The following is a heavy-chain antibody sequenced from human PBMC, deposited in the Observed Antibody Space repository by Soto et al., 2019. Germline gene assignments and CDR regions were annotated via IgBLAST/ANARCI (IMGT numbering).Heavy chain of an antibody. CDR3: AGLGTTVSAFDY. CDR2: IFNTATT. V-gene: IGHV4-4*02. D-gene: IGHD1-7*01. CDR1: GGSITSGTW. Sequence: LSLTCAVSGGSITSGTWWDWVRQPPGKGLEWIGEIFNTATTNYNTSLTSRVTISVDRSKNLFSLTLRSVTAADTAVYYCAGLGTTVSAFDYWGHGTQVTVSS. J-gene: IGHJ4*01.